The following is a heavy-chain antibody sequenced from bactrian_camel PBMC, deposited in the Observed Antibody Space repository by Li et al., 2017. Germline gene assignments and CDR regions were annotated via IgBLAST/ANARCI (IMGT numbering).Heavy chain of an antibody. CDR2: INPGGGIT. Sequence: VQLVESGGGLVQPGGSLRLSCAASGFTFSSYWMYWVRQAPGKGLEWVSHINPGGGITPYADSVKGRFTISRDNAKNTVALQMNSLKPEDTAVYYCVRHWGEVAGAAFGYWGQGTQVTVS. CDR1: GFTFSSYW. CDR3: VRHWGEVAGAAFGY. D-gene: IGHD6*01. V-gene: IGHV3S1*01. J-gene: IGHJ6*01.